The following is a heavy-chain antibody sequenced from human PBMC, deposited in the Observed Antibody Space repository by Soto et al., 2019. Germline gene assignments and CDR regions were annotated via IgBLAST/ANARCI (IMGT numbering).Heavy chain of an antibody. CDR1: GYTFTSYG. Sequence: PGASVKVSCKASGYTFTSYGISWVRQAPGQGLEWMGWITPYNGDTDYAQKVQARVTMTTDTSTSTAYMELTSLRSDDTAVYYCEREAAYSTGGAWGQGTLVTVS. D-gene: IGHD6-25*01. CDR3: EREAAYSTGGA. V-gene: IGHV1-18*04. CDR2: ITPYNGDT. J-gene: IGHJ5*02.